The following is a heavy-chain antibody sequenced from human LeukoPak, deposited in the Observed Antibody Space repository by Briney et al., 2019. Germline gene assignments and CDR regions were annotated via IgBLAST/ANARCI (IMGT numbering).Heavy chain of an antibody. CDR2: IYSGGST. Sequence: GGSLRLSCAASGFTVSSNYMSWVRQAPGKGLEWVSVIYSGGSTYYADSVKGRFTISRDNSKNTLYLQMNSLRAEDTAVYCCARDRRFGDYDPGWYFDLWGRGTLVTVS. V-gene: IGHV3-53*01. CDR1: GFTVSSNY. J-gene: IGHJ2*01. CDR3: ARDRRFGDYDPGWYFDL. D-gene: IGHD4-17*01.